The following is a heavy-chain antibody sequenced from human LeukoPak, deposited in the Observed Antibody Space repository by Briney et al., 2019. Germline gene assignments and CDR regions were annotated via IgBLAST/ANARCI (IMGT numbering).Heavy chain of an antibody. Sequence: PGGSLRLSCAASGFIFSSYNMNWVRQAPGKGLEWVSFISSSGRNIYYADSVKGRFTISRDNAKNSLYLQMNSLRAEDTAVYYCARCTYSSGWQYYFDYWGQGTLVTVSS. CDR1: GFIFSSYN. D-gene: IGHD6-19*01. J-gene: IGHJ4*02. CDR3: ARCTYSSGWQYYFDY. CDR2: ISSSGRNI. V-gene: IGHV3-21*06.